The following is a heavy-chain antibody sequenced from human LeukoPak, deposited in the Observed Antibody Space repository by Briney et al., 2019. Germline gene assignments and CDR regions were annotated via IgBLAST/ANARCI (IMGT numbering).Heavy chain of an antibody. J-gene: IGHJ4*02. CDR3: ASAVVGELFYADY. V-gene: IGHV3-7*01. CDR1: GFTFSSYW. D-gene: IGHD3-10*01. CDR2: IKQDGSEK. Sequence: GGSLRLSCAASGFTFSSYWMSWVRQAPGKGLEWVANIKQDGSEKYYVDSVKGRFTISRDNAKNSLYLQMNSLRAEDRAVYYCASAVVGELFYADYWGQGTLVTVSS.